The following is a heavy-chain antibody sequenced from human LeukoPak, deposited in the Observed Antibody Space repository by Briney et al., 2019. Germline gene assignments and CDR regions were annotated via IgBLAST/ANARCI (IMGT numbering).Heavy chain of an antibody. V-gene: IGHV3-7*01. CDR2: IKHDGSED. Sequence: GGSLKLSCAASGFTFSSYWMTWVRQAPGKGLEWVATIKHDGSEDYYLDSVKGRFTISRDNAKSSMWLQMSSLRAEDTAVYYCARERVAAAGQEVDYWGQGTLVTVSS. J-gene: IGHJ4*02. CDR1: GFTFSSYW. CDR3: ARERVAAAGQEVDY. D-gene: IGHD6-13*01.